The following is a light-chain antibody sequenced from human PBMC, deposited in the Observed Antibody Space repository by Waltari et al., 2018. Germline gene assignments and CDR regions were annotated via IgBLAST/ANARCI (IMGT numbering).Light chain of an antibody. CDR1: QSVSDN. CDR2: GAS. CDR3: QQYNYWPPYT. V-gene: IGKV3-15*01. Sequence: IVMTQSPATLSVSPGASATLSCRASQSVSDNLAWYQQKPGQAPRLLIYGASTRATGVPARFSGSGSGTDFTLTISSLQPEDFVVYYCQQYNYWPPYTFGRGTKLEIK. J-gene: IGKJ2*01.